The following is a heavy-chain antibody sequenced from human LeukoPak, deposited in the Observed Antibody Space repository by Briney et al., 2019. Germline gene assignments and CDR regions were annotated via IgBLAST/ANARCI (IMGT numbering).Heavy chain of an antibody. Sequence: PSETLSLTCTVSGGSISSGTYYWSWIRQPAGTGLEWIGRIYTSGSTNYNPSLKSRVTISADTSKNQFSLQLRSVTAADTAVYYCAREDLEGLVAAIHYWGQGTLVTVSS. V-gene: IGHV4-61*02. CDR3: AREDLEGLVAAIHY. J-gene: IGHJ4*02. D-gene: IGHD2-15*01. CDR1: GGSISSGTYY. CDR2: IYTSGST.